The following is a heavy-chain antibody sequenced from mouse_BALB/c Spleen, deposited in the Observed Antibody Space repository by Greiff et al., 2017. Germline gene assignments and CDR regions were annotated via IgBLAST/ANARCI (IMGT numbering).Heavy chain of an antibody. J-gene: IGHJ4*01. CDR2: ISYSGST. Sequence: VQLQESGPGLVKPSQSLSLTCTVTGYSITSDYAWNWIRQFPGNKLEWMGYISYSGSTSYNPSLKSRISITRDTSKNQFFLQLNSVTTEDTATYYCARYGRPMDYWGQGTSVTVSS. V-gene: IGHV3-2*02. D-gene: IGHD1-1*01. CDR3: ARYGRPMDY. CDR1: GYSITSDYA.